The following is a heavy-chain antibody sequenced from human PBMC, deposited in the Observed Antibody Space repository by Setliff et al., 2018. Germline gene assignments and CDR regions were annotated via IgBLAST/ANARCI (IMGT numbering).Heavy chain of an antibody. CDR1: GSSMTGRYI. D-gene: IGHD2-15*01. CDR2: VFPSGTA. J-gene: IGHJ4*02. V-gene: IGHV4-38-2*01. Sequence: PSETLSLTCVVSGSSMTGRYIWGWFRQSPGKGLQWIGNVFPSGTANYSPSLRSRLTISVDTSKNQFSLKLRSVTAADTAVYYCARGGTFRYFDFWGQGAPVTVSS. CDR3: ARGGTFRYFDF.